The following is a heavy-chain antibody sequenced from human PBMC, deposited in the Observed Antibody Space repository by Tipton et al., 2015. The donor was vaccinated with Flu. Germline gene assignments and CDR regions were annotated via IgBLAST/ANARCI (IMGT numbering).Heavy chain of an antibody. CDR2: ISSSGSTI. V-gene: IGHV3-11*01. CDR3: ARDHPPSITVLGEITDYFGMDV. CDR1: GFTFSDYY. Sequence: SLRLSCAASGFTFSDYYMSWIRQAPGKGLEWSSHISSSGSTINYADSVKGRFTISRDNAKNSLYLQVNSLRVEDTAEYYCARDHPPSITVLGEITDYFGMDVWGQGATVTFSS. J-gene: IGHJ6*02. D-gene: IGHD3-3*01.